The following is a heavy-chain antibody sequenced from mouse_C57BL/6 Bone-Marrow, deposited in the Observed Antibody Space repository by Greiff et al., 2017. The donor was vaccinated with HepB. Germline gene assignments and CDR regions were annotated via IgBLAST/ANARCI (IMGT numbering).Heavy chain of an antibody. CDR2: ISSGGSYT. J-gene: IGHJ3*01. V-gene: IGHV5-6*01. CDR3: ARPPYSNYAWFAY. Sequence: EVMLVESGGDLVKPGGSLKLSCAASGFTFSSYGMSWVRQTPDKRLEWVATISSGGSYTYYPDSVKGRFTISRDNAKNTLYLQMSSLKSENTAMYYCARPPYSNYAWFAYWGQGTLVTVSA. D-gene: IGHD2-5*01. CDR1: GFTFSSYG.